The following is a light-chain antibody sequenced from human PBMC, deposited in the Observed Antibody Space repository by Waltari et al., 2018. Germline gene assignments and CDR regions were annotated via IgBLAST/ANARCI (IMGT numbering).Light chain of an antibody. CDR3: QVWHSSGGQSKWV. J-gene: IGLJ3*02. V-gene: IGLV3-21*04. CDR1: TVGTQS. CDR2: DDS. Sequence: SYVLTQSASVSVAPGTTAKITCGGNTVGTQSVHWYQQKPGRAPVVVIYDDSDRPARIPERYSGSKAGNTATLTITRVEVGDEADYFCQVWHSSGGQSKWVFGGGTKVTV.